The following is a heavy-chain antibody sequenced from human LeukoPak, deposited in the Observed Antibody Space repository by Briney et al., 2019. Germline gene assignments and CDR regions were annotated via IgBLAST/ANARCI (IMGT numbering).Heavy chain of an antibody. CDR3: ARLRDSDSSGYYWGFEY. CDR2: IYYSGST. D-gene: IGHD3-22*01. J-gene: IGHJ4*02. Sequence: SETLSLTCIVSGGSISSYYWSWIRQPPGKGLECIGYIYYSGSTNYNPSLKSRVTISVDTSKNQFSLKLSSVTAADTAVYYCARLRDSDSSGYYWGFEYWGQGTLVTVSS. V-gene: IGHV4-59*08. CDR1: GGSISSYY.